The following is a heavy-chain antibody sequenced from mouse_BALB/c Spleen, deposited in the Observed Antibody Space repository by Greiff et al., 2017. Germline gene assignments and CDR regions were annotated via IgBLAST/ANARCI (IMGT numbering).Heavy chain of an antibody. CDR1: GFNIKDTY. V-gene: IGHV14-3*02. CDR2: IDPANGNT. D-gene: IGHD1-2*01. J-gene: IGHJ2*01. Sequence: EVKLMESGAELVKPGASVKLSCTASGFNIKDTYMHWVKQRPEQGLEWIGRIDPANGNTKYDPKFQGKATITADTSSNTAYLQLSSLTSEDTAVYYCAHYYGDYWGQGTTLTVSS. CDR3: AHYYGDY.